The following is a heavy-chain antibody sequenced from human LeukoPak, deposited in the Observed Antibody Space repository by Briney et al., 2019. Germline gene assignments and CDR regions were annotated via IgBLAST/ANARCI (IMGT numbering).Heavy chain of an antibody. CDR2: IYYSGST. Sequence: SETLSLTCTVSGGSISSSSYYWGWIRQPPGKGLEWLGSIYYSGSTYYNPSLKSRVTISVDTSKNQFSLKLSSVTAADTAVYYCARHVYVATAPDYWSQGTLVTVS. V-gene: IGHV4-39*01. J-gene: IGHJ4*02. D-gene: IGHD6-13*01. CDR1: GGSISSSSYY. CDR3: ARHVYVATAPDY.